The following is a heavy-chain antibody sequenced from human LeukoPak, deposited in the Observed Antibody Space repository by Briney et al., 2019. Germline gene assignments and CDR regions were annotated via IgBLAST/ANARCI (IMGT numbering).Heavy chain of an antibody. V-gene: IGHV3-23*01. D-gene: IGHD2-15*01. CDR3: AKRHCSGGSCYSWAYYFDY. CDR1: GFTFSSYS. J-gene: IGHJ4*02. CDR2: ISGSGGST. Sequence: HSGGSLRLSCAASGFTFSSYSMSWVRQAPGKGLEWVSAISGSGGSTYYADSVKGRFTISRDNSKNTLYLQMNSLRAEDTAVYYCAKRHCSGGSCYSWAYYFDYWGQGTLVTVSS.